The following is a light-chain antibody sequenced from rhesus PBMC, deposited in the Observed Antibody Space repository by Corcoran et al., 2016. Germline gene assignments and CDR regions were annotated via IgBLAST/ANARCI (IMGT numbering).Light chain of an antibody. Sequence: DIVMTQSPDSLTVSLGERVTINCKSSQSLLYSSNNKNYSAWYQQKPGQAPKLLIYWASTRESGVPNRCSGSGSGTDFTLTISGLQAEDVAVYYCQQYYSTPLSFGQGTKVEIK. J-gene: IGKJ2*01. CDR2: WAS. V-gene: IGKV4-1*01. CDR1: QSLLYSSNNKNY. CDR3: QQYYSTPLS.